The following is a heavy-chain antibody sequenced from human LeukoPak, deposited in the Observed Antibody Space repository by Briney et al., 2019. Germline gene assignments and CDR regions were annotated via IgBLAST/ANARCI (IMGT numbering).Heavy chain of an antibody. Sequence: SETLSLTCAVYGGSFGGYYWSWIRQPPGKGLEWIGTIYYSGSSYYNPSLKSRVTMSVDTSRDQFSLRLSSVTAADTAVYYCARARSGYFGNFFDYWGQGTQVTVSS. CDR2: IYYSGSS. CDR3: ARARSGYFGNFFDY. V-gene: IGHV4-34*01. CDR1: GGSFGGYY. J-gene: IGHJ4*02. D-gene: IGHD3-22*01.